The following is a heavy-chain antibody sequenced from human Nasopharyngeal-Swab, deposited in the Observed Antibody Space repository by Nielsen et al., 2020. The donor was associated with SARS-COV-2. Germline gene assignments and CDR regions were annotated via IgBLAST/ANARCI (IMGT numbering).Heavy chain of an antibody. CDR1: GFTFGSYW. CDR2: IKQDGSEK. V-gene: IGHV3-7*01. D-gene: IGHD5-12*01. J-gene: IGHJ5*02. Sequence: GESLKISCAASGFTFGSYWMHWVRQAPGKGLEWVANIKQDGSEKQYLDSVKGRFTISRDNSKNSLYLQMNSLRVEDTAVYYCARESGGDSGWFDPWGQGTLVTVSS. CDR3: ARESGGDSGWFDP.